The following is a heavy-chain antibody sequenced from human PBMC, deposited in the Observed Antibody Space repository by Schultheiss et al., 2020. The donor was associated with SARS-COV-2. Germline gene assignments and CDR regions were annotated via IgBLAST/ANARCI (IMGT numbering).Heavy chain of an antibody. CDR2: IYTSGST. CDR1: GGSFSGYY. Sequence: SETLSLTCAVYGGSFSGYYWSWIRQPAGKGLEWIGRIYTSGSTNYNPSLKSRVTISVDTSKNQFSLKLSSVTAADTAVYYCARDSTTAMADYYYYGMDVWGQGTTVTVSS. D-gene: IGHD5-18*01. J-gene: IGHJ6*02. V-gene: IGHV4-4*07. CDR3: ARDSTTAMADYYYYGMDV.